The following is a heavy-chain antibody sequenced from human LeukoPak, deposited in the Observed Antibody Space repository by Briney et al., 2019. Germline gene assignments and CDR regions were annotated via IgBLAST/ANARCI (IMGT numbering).Heavy chain of an antibody. Sequence: SETLSLTCTVSSGPITRHYWTWIRQPPGKGLEWIGYIHYGGSTNYNPSLKSRVTISVDTSKKQFSLNMSSVTAADTALYYCARDSVDESSGYYPSGAFDLWGQGTLVTVSS. CDR3: ARDSVDESSGYYPSGAFDL. CDR2: IHYGGST. V-gene: IGHV4-59*11. CDR1: SGPITRHY. D-gene: IGHD3-22*01. J-gene: IGHJ3*01.